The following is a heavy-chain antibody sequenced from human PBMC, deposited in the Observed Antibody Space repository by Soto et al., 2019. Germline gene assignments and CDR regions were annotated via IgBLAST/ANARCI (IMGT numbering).Heavy chain of an antibody. CDR2: ISAYNGNT. CDR1: GYSFATSG. Sequence: QVKLVQSGTEVKKPGASMKVSCKASGYSFATSGISWVRQAPGQGLEWMGWISAYNGNTNYDQKLQDRIIMTTDTPTTTASLELRSKRSDDTPVYYWARAAQYYDCSGYANGAQGPLVTVSS. V-gene: IGHV1-18*01. CDR3: ARAAQYYDCSGYAN. J-gene: IGHJ4*02. D-gene: IGHD3-22*01.